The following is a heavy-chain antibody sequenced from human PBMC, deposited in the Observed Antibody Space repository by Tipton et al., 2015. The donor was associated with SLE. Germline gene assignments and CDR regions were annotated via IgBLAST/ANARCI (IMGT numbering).Heavy chain of an antibody. Sequence: TLSLTCAVSGYSISSGYYWGWIRQPPGKGLEWIGSIYHSGSTYYNPSLKSRVTISVDTSKNQFSLKLSSVTAADTAVYYCAIHTGIVGATPFVYWGQGTLVTVSS. J-gene: IGHJ4*02. V-gene: IGHV4-38-2*01. CDR2: IYHSGST. CDR3: AIHTGIVGATPFVY. D-gene: IGHD1-26*01. CDR1: GYSISSGYY.